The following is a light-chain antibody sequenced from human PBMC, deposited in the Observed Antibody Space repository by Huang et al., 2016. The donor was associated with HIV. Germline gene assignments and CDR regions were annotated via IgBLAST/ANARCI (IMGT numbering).Light chain of an antibody. CDR2: DAS. V-gene: IGKV1D-13*01. CDR3: QQFNNYLT. CDR1: QGISSA. Sequence: AIQLTQSPSSLSASVGARVTITCRASQGISSALAWYQQKPGKAPKLLIYDASSLESWVPSRFSGSGSGTDFTLTISSLQPEDFATYYCQQFNNYLTFGQGTRLEIK. J-gene: IGKJ5*01.